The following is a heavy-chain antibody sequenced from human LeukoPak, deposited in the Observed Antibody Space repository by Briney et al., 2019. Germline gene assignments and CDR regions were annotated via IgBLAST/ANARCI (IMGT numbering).Heavy chain of an antibody. Sequence: ASVKVSCKASGYTFTGYYMHWVRKAPGQELEWMGWINPNSGGTNYAQKFQGRVTMTRDTSISTAYMELSRLRSDDTAVYYCARVLTLTGRDAFDIWGQGTMVTVSS. V-gene: IGHV1-2*02. D-gene: IGHD4/OR15-4a*01. J-gene: IGHJ3*02. CDR3: ARVLTLTGRDAFDI. CDR1: GYTFTGYY. CDR2: INPNSGGT.